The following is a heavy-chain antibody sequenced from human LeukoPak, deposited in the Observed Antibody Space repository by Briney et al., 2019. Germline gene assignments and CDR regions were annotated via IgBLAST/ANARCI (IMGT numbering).Heavy chain of an antibody. J-gene: IGHJ6*02. CDR3: AKVREDIVATMDGMDV. D-gene: IGHD5-12*01. CDR1: GFTFSSYA. Sequence: KSGGSLRLSCAASGFTFSSYAMSWVRQAPGKGLEWVSAISGSGGSTYYADSVKGRFTISRDNSKNTLYLQMNSLRAEDTAVYYCAKVREDIVATMDGMDVWGQGTTVTVSS. V-gene: IGHV3-23*01. CDR2: ISGSGGST.